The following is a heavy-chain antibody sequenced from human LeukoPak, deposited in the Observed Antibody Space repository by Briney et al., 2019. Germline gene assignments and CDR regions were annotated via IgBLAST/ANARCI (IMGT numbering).Heavy chain of an antibody. CDR3: ARDGDIVVVVAANGMDV. Sequence: SVKVSCKASGGTFSSYAVSWVRQAPGQGLEWMGRIIPILGIANYAQKFQGRVTITADKSTSTAYMELSSLRSEDTAVYYRARDGDIVVVVAANGMDVWGQGTTVTVSS. CDR2: IIPILGIA. D-gene: IGHD2-15*01. V-gene: IGHV1-69*04. CDR1: GGTFSSYA. J-gene: IGHJ6*02.